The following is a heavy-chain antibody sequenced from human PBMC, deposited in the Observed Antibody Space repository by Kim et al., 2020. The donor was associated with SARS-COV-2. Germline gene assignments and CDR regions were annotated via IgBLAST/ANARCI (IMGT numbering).Heavy chain of an antibody. Sequence: NTNYSENCRGKITITRDTSANTAYMELSSLRSEDTAVYYCAIEFSASTFDYWGQGTLVTVSS. V-gene: IGHV1-3*01. D-gene: IGHD2-2*01. CDR2: NT. CDR3: AIEFSASTFDY. J-gene: IGHJ4*02.